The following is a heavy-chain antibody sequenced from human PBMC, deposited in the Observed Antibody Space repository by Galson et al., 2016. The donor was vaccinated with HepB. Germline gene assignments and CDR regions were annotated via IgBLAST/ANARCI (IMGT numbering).Heavy chain of an antibody. D-gene: IGHD6-13*01. J-gene: IGHJ4*02. CDR2: ISSAGGYL. Sequence: SLRLSCAASGFTFSIYTMNWVRQAPGKGLEWVSSISSAGGYLYYADSAEGRFTISRDNAKKSLYLQMNSLRVEDTAVYYCARANMAAAGVDFDFWGQGTLVTVSS. CDR1: GFTFSIYT. V-gene: IGHV3-21*01. CDR3: ARANMAAAGVDFDF.